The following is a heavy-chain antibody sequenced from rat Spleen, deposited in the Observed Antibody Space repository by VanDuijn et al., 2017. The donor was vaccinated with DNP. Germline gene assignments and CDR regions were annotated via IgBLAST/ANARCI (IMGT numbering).Heavy chain of an antibody. Sequence: EEQLVGSGGGLVQPGRSLKLSCVASGFTFSDYNMVWVRQGPKQGLEWVATISYDGGNTYYRHSVKGRFTISRDNAKSTLYLQMDSLRSEDTATYYCARPDYWGQGVMVTVSS. CDR1: GFTFSDYN. CDR3: ARPDY. J-gene: IGHJ2*01. CDR2: ISYDGGNT. V-gene: IGHV5-7*01.